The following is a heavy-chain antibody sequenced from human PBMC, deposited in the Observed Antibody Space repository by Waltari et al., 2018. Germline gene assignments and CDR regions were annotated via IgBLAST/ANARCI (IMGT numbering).Heavy chain of an antibody. J-gene: IGHJ4*02. CDR3: ARSLHIFRAAAGMFDY. V-gene: IGHV4-39*01. CDR1: DGSISSGNYY. Sequence: QLQLQESGPGLVKPSETLSLTCTVPDGSISSGNYYWGWIRQPPGKGLQWIGSIYYSGRTSYNPSLKSRVTISVDTPKNQFSLKLSSVTAADTAVYYCARSLHIFRAAAGMFDYWGQGTLVIVSS. D-gene: IGHD6-13*01. CDR2: IYYSGRT.